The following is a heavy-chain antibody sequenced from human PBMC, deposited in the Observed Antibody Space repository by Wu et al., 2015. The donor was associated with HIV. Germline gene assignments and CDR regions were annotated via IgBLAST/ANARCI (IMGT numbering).Heavy chain of an antibody. V-gene: IGHV1-2*02. Sequence: QVQLLQSGAEVKKPGASVKVSCKTSGYIFTAYYIHWVRQAPGHELEWMGWINPASGSTIYSEHFEGRITVTRDTSINTAYLELNTLRSGDTAVNFCARDAAPVTTEFDYWGQGTLVTVSS. CDR3: ARDAAPVTTEFDY. J-gene: IGHJ4*02. CDR2: INPASGST. D-gene: IGHD1-1*01. CDR1: GYIFTAYY.